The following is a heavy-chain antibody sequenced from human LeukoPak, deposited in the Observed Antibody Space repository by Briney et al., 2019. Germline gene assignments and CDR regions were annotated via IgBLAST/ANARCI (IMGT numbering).Heavy chain of an antibody. J-gene: IGHJ3*02. D-gene: IGHD2-21*01. CDR3: ARLLRPGERKGDCFDI. Sequence: SQTLSLTCTVSGGSITGHHWTWIRRPPGTGLEWIGYFYDSGDFNYNPSLKSRVTISMDMSNNQFSLSMSSVTAADTAMCYCARLLRPGERKGDCFDIWGQGTMVTVSS. CDR1: GGSITGHH. V-gene: IGHV4-59*08. CDR2: FYDSGDF.